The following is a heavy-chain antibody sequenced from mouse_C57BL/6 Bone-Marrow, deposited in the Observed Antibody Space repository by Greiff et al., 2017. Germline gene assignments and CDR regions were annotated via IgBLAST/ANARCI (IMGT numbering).Heavy chain of an antibody. D-gene: IGHD1-2*01. CDR1: GFSLTSYG. CDR3: ARNWRIGTHYSLFAY. V-gene: IGHV2-2*01. Sequence: VQLVESGPGLVQPSQSLSITCTVSGFSLTSYGVHWVRQSPGKGLEWLGVIWSGGSTDYNAAFISRLSISKDNSKSQVFFKMNSLQADDTAIYYCARNWRIGTHYSLFAYWGQGTLVTVSA. CDR2: IWSGGST. J-gene: IGHJ3*01.